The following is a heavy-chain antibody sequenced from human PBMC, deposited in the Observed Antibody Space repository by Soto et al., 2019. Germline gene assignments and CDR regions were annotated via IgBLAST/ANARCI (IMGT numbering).Heavy chain of an antibody. D-gene: IGHD3-10*01. J-gene: IGHJ4*02. V-gene: IGHV4-34*01. CDR3: ARGYGRNYDC. Sequence: PSETLFLNLAVHGWSFNDYYWRRIRHPPGKGLEWIGEINHRGSTNYSPSLRSRVTISVDTSKNLFSLQLSCVIVADTAVYYCARGYGRNYDCWGQGTLVNVSS. CDR2: INHRGST. CDR1: GWSFNDYY.